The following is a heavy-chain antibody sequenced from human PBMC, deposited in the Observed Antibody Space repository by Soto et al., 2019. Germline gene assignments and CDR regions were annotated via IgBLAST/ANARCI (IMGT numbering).Heavy chain of an antibody. D-gene: IGHD3-10*01. CDR3: ASRPSDRYYYGVFDY. V-gene: IGHV3-23*01. CDR2: LSGSGGST. CDR1: GFIFSSYA. J-gene: IGHJ4*02. Sequence: GGSLRLSCAGSGFIFSSYAMSWVRQAPGKGLEWVSALSGSGGSTYYADSVKGRFTISRDNSKNTLYLQMNSLRAEDTAVYYCASRPSDRYYYGVFDYWGQGTLVTVSS.